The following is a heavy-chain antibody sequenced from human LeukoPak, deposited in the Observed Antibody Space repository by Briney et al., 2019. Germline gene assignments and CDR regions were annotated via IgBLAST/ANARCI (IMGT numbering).Heavy chain of an antibody. CDR3: AREMGGYCTNGVCYRGDAFDI. D-gene: IGHD2-8*01. Sequence: GGSLRLSCAASGFTFSSYSMNWVRQAPGKGLEWVSSISGGGDNTNYADSVKGRFTFSRDNSKNTLYLQMNSLRAEDTALYYCAREMGGYCTNGVCYRGDAFDIWGQGTMVTVSS. CDR2: ISGGGDNT. CDR1: GFTFSSYS. J-gene: IGHJ3*02. V-gene: IGHV3-23*01.